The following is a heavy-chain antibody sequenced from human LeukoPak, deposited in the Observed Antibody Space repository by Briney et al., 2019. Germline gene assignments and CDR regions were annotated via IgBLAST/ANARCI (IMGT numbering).Heavy chain of an antibody. V-gene: IGHV3-33*01. CDR2: IWYDGSNK. J-gene: IGHJ4*02. CDR1: GFTFSSYG. Sequence: PGGSLRLSCAASGFTFSSYGMHWVRQAPGKGLEWVAVIWYDGSNKYYADSVKGRFTISRDNSKNTLYLQMNSLRAEDTAVYYCARDLEPVYYYDSSGYDYWGQGTLVTVSS. CDR3: ARDLEPVYYYDSSGYDY. D-gene: IGHD3-22*01.